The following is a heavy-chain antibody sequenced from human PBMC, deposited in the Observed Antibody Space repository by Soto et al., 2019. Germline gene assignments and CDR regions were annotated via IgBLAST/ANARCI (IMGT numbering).Heavy chain of an antibody. V-gene: IGHV4-34*01. J-gene: IGHJ4*02. CDR2: IHHSGST. D-gene: IGHD2-15*01. CDR1: GGSLSGSY. CDR3: ASPGYCSDGTCYPDY. Sequence: PSETLSLTCAVYGGSLSGSYWSWIRQPPGTGLEWIGEIHHSGSTYYNPSLKSRATLSVDTSKNQFSLKLNSVTAADTAVYYCASPGYCSDGTCYPDYWGQGTLVTVSS.